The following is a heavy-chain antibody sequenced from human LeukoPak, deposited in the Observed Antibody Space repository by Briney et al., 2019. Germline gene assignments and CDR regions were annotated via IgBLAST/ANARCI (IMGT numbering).Heavy chain of an antibody. CDR1: GFGFSSYW. CDR3: ARLGSGSTLDC. V-gene: IGHV3-74*01. J-gene: IGHJ4*02. Sequence: PGGSLRLSCAASGFGFSSYWMHWVRQAPGKGLVWVSRISSDGSSTIYADSVKGRFTISRDNAKNTLYLQMNSLRTEDTAVYYCARLGSGSTLDCWGQGILVTVSS. D-gene: IGHD3-10*01. CDR2: ISSDGSST.